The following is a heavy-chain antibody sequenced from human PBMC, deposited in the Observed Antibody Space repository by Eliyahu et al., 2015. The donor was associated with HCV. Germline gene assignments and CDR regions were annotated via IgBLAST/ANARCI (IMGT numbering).Heavy chain of an antibody. V-gene: IGHV3-21*01. CDR1: GFTFSXYS. CDR2: ISSSSSYI. Sequence: EVQLVESGGGLVKPGGSLRLSCAASGFTFSXYSMNWVRQAPGKGLGWVSSISSSSSYIYYADSVKGRFTISRDNAKNSLYLQMNSLRAEDTAVYYCARDPADIVVVPAYYFDYWGQGTLVTVSS. J-gene: IGHJ4*02. D-gene: IGHD2-2*01. CDR3: ARDPADIVVVPAYYFDY.